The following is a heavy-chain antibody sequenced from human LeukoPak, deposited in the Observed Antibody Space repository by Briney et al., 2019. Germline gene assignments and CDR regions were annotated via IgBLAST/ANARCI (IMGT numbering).Heavy chain of an antibody. V-gene: IGHV5-51*01. CDR1: GYSFTSYW. CDR2: IYPGDSDT. CDR3: ARLVNSSWYWFDP. J-gene: IGHJ5*02. Sequence: HGESLEISCKGSGYSFTSYWIGWVRQMPGKGLEWMGIIYPGDSDTRYSPSFQGQVTISADKSISTAYLQWSSLKASDTAMYYCARLVNSSWYWFDPWGQGTLVTVSS. D-gene: IGHD6-13*01.